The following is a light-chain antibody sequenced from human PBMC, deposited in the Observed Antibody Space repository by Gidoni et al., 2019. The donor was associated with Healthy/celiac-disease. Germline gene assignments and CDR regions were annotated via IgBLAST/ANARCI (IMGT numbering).Light chain of an antibody. CDR3: QQRSNWRT. CDR2: DAS. J-gene: IGKJ2*01. Sequence: IVFSPSPAPLSLSPGERATLSCRASQSVSSYLAWYQQKPGQSPRLLIYDASNRATGIPARFSGSGSGTDFTLTISSLEPEDFAVYYCQQRSNWRTFGQGTKLEIK. V-gene: IGKV3-11*01. CDR1: QSVSSY.